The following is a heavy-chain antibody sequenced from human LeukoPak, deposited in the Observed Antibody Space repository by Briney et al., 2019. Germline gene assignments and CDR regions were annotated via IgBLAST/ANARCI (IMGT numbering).Heavy chain of an antibody. Sequence: ASVKVSCEVSGYTLTELSMHWVRQAPGKGLEWMGGFDPEDGETIYAQKFQGRVTMTEDTSTDTAYMELSSLRSEDTAVYYCATLGIAVAGFDYWGQGTLVTVST. CDR3: ATLGIAVAGFDY. D-gene: IGHD6-19*01. J-gene: IGHJ4*02. V-gene: IGHV1-24*01. CDR2: FDPEDGET. CDR1: GYTLTELS.